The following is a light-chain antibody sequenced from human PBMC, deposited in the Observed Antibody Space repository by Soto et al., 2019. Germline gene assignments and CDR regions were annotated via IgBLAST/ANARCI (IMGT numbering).Light chain of an antibody. CDR3: QQYGTSPLMYT. Sequence: ESVLTQSPGSLSLSPGETATLSCRASQSIINNYLAWYQQKPGQAPRLLIYVASIRATGVPDRFSGSGSGTDFNLTITRLEVEDFEVYFCQQYGTSPLMYTFGQGTKLGVK. CDR1: QSIINNY. J-gene: IGKJ2*01. V-gene: IGKV3-20*01. CDR2: VAS.